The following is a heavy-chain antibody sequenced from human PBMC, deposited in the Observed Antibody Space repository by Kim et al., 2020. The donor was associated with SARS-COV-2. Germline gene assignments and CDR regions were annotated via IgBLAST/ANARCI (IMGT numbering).Heavy chain of an antibody. Sequence: GGSLRLSCAASGFTFNNYGMHWVRQAPGKGLEWVAFISYEGSKKYYADSVKGRFTISRDHSKNTLYLQMNSLSGEDTAVYYCAKVPAIFHIQIVGAPFD. CDR2: ISYEGSKK. J-gene: IGHJ4*01. V-gene: IGHV3-30*18. CDR1: GFTFNNYG. D-gene: IGHD1-26*01. CDR3: AKVPAIFHIQIVGAPFD.